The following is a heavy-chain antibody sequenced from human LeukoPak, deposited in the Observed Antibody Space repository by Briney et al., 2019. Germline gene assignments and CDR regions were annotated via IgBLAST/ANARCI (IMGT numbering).Heavy chain of an antibody. D-gene: IGHD1-26*01. CDR3: VKLSEH. J-gene: IGHJ1*01. CDR1: GFIFSSYA. CDR2: IKRDGSEK. V-gene: IGHV3-7*01. Sequence: GGSLRLSCAASGFIFSSYAMSWVRQAPGKGLEWVANIKRDGSEKYYVDSVKGRFTISRDNAKNSLYLQMNSLRAEDSAVYYCVKLSEHWGQGTLVTVSS.